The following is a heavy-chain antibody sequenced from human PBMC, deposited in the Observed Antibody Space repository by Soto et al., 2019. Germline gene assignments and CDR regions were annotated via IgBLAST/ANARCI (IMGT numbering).Heavy chain of an antibody. CDR3: ARVGQYDFWSGYLDYYYYYGMDV. J-gene: IGHJ6*02. CDR2: IYYSGST. V-gene: IGHV4-31*03. Sequence: LSLTCTIACGSISTGGYYWSWIREHPGKVLEWIGYIYYSGSTYYNPSLKSRVTISVDTSKNQFSLKLSSVTAADTAVYYCARVGQYDFWSGYLDYYYYYGMDVWGQGTTVSVSS. CDR1: CGSISTGGYY. D-gene: IGHD3-3*01.